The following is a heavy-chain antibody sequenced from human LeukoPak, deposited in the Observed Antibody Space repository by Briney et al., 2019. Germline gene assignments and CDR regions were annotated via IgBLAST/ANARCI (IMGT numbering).Heavy chain of an antibody. CDR1: GFTFSSYS. J-gene: IGHJ3*02. CDR2: ISSSSSYI. V-gene: IGHV3-21*01. D-gene: IGHD4-23*01. Sequence: PGGSLRLSCAASGFTFSSYSMNWVRQAPGKGLEWVSSISSSSSYIYYADSVKDRFTISRDNAKNSLYLQMNSLRAEDTAVYYCARGRSTVVFDAFDIWGQGTMVTVSS. CDR3: ARGRSTVVFDAFDI.